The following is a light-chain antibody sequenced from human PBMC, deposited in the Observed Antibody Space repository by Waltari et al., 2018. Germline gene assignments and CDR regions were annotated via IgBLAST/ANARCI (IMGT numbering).Light chain of an antibody. V-gene: IGLV3-19*01. Sequence: SSELTQDPAVSVALGQTVRITGQGASLRTYYVSWFTQKPGQAPALVIYGKNNRPSGIPDRFSASSSGSTASLTIIGAQAEDEADYYCHSRDSSGNVLIGGGTKLTVV. CDR3: HSRDSSGNVL. J-gene: IGLJ2*01. CDR1: SLRTYY. CDR2: GKN.